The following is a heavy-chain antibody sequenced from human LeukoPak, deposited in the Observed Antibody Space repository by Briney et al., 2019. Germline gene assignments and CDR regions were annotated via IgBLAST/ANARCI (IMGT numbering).Heavy chain of an antibody. CDR2: IGTAGDT. CDR1: GFSFSDYD. D-gene: IGHD1-26*01. Sequence: PGGSLRLSRAASGFSFSDYDMHWVRQATGKGLEWVSGIGTAGDTYYSGSVKGRFTISREDAKNSLYLQMNTLRAGDTAVYYCARGRGSYFLDYWGQGTLVTVSS. V-gene: IGHV3-13*04. CDR3: ARGRGSYFLDY. J-gene: IGHJ4*02.